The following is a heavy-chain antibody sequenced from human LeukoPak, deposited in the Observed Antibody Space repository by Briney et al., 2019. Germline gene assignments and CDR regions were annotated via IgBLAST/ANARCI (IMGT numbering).Heavy chain of an antibody. CDR1: GGSISSGGHY. J-gene: IGHJ4*02. CDR2: IYYSGST. CDR3: ARAEWGVYDY. Sequence: SETLSLTCTVSGGSISSGGHYWSWIRQHPGKGLEWIGYIYYSGSTNYNPSLKSRVTISVDTSKNQFSLKLSSVTAADTAVYYCARAEWGVYDYWGQGTLVTVSS. V-gene: IGHV4-61*08. D-gene: IGHD3-10*01.